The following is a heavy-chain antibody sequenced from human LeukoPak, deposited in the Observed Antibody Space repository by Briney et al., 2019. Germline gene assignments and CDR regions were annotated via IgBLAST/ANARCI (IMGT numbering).Heavy chain of an antibody. CDR1: GGSISSYY. Sequence: SETLSLTCTVSGGSISSYYWSWIRQPPGKGLEWIGYINYSGSTNYNPSPKSRVTILVDTSKNQSSLKLSSMTAADAAVYYCARTGPRQLIDYWGQGTLVTVSS. V-gene: IGHV4-59*01. D-gene: IGHD6-19*01. CDR2: INYSGST. CDR3: ARTGPRQLIDY. J-gene: IGHJ4*02.